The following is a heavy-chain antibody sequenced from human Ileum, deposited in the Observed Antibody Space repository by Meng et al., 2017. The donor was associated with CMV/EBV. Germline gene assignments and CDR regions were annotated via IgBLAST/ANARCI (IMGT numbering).Heavy chain of an antibody. CDR1: GYTLTDSY. D-gene: IGHD3-3*01. CDR2: INPSSGGT. Sequence: QVQLVQSGAEVKKPGASLKVSCKASGYTLTDSYMHWVRQAPGQGLEWMGYINPSSGGTDTAQRFQGRVAMTRDTSISTAYMELSRATSDDTAVYYCVRASPQRRFLSYWGQGTLVTVSS. CDR3: VRASPQRRFLSY. J-gene: IGHJ4*02. V-gene: IGHV1-2*02.